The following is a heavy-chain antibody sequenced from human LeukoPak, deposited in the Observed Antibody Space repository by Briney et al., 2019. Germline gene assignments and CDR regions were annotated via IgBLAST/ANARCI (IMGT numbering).Heavy chain of an antibody. Sequence: ASVKVSCKASGGTFSSYAISWVRQAPGQGLEWMGWISAYNGNTNYAQKLQGRVTMTTDTSTSTAYMELRSLRSDDTAVYYCASYPLGSGSYHDYWGQGTLVTVSS. CDR2: ISAYNGNT. D-gene: IGHD1-26*01. V-gene: IGHV1-18*01. CDR1: GGTFSSYA. J-gene: IGHJ4*02. CDR3: ASYPLGSGSYHDY.